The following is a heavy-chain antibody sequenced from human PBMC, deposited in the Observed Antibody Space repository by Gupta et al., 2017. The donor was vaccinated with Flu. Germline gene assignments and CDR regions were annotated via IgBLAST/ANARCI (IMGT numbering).Heavy chain of an antibody. D-gene: IGHD2-15*01. CDR1: GFTFSSYS. CDR2: ISGSSSYV. CDR3: ARDYRQFCSGDSCYRYWYFDL. V-gene: IGHV3-21*01. J-gene: IGHJ2*01. Sequence: EVQLVESGGGLVKPGGSLRLSCAASGFTFSSYSMNWVRQAPGRGLEWVSSISGSSSYVYYADSMKGRFTISRDNAKNSLYLQMNSLRAEDTAVYYCARDYRQFCSGDSCYRYWYFDLWGRGTLVTVSS.